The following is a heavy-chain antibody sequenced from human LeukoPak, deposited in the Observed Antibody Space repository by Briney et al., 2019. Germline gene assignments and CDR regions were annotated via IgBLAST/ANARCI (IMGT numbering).Heavy chain of an antibody. CDR2: ISWNSGSI. J-gene: IGHJ4*02. Sequence: PGGSLRLSCAASGFTFDDYAMHWVRQAPGNGLEWVSGISWNSGSIGYADSVKGRFTISRDNAKNSLYLQMNSLRAEDTALYYCAKGRYYVSSGEHDYWGQGTLVTVSS. V-gene: IGHV3-9*01. CDR1: GFTFDDYA. CDR3: AKGRYYVSSGEHDY. D-gene: IGHD3-22*01.